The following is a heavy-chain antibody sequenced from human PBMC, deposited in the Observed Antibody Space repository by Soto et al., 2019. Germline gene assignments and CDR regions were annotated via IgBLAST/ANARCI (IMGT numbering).Heavy chain of an antibody. J-gene: IGHJ5*01. D-gene: IGHD6-19*01. CDR3: ARDQWLNVPAVVGDKFDS. CDR2: INSYNGDT. Sequence: QVQLVQSGGEEKKPGASVKVSCKASGYDFIGHGISWVRQARGQGLEWMGWINSYNGDTKYARKYQDRITLTKDKSTRTVYMELTSLRSDGTAVYYCARDQWLNVPAVVGDKFDSWGQGTLVTVSS. V-gene: IGHV1-18*04. CDR1: GYDFIGHG.